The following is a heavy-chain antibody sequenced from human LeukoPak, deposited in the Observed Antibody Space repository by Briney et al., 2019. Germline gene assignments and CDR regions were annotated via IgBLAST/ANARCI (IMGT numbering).Heavy chain of an antibody. CDR2: INHSEST. D-gene: IGHD6-13*01. CDR1: GGSFSGYY. Sequence: SETLSLTCAVSGGSFSGYYWSWIRQPPGKGLEWIGEINHSESTNYNPSLKSRVTISVDTSKNQFSLKLSAVTAADTAVYYCARGRRSSWYSFWGQGTLVTVSS. V-gene: IGHV4-34*01. CDR3: ARGRRSSWYSF. J-gene: IGHJ4*02.